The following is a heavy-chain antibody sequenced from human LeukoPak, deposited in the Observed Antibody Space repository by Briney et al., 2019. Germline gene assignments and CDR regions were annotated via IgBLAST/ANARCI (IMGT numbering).Heavy chain of an antibody. CDR1: GFTFSGSA. Sequence: PGGCLRLSCAASGFTFSGSAMHWVRQASGKGLEWVGRIRSKANSYATAYAASVKGRFTISRDDSKNTAYLQMNSLKTEDTAVYYCTRGVFYFDYWGQGTLVTVSS. J-gene: IGHJ4*02. V-gene: IGHV3-73*01. CDR3: TRGVFYFDY. D-gene: IGHD6-13*01. CDR2: IRSKANSYAT.